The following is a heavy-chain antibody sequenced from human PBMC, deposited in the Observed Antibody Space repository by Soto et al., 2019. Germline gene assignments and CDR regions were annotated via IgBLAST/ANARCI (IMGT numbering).Heavy chain of an antibody. CDR1: GFTFSSYA. Sequence: GGSLRLSCAASGFTFSSYAMSWVRQAPGKGLEWVSAISGSGGSTYYADSVKGRFTISRDNSKNTLYLQMNSLRAEDTAVYYCAKDIVDCSSTSCYTRGNWFDPWGQGTLVTVSS. CDR3: AKDIVDCSSTSCYTRGNWFDP. D-gene: IGHD2-2*02. J-gene: IGHJ5*02. V-gene: IGHV3-23*01. CDR2: ISGSGGST.